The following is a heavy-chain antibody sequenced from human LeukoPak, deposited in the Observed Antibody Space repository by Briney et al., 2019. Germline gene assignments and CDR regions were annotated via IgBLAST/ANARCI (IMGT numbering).Heavy chain of an antibody. Sequence: ASVKVSCKASGYTFTGYYMHWVRQAPGQGLEWMGRINPNSGGTNYAQKFQGRVTITADESTSTAYMELSSLRSEDTAVYYCARDRHDILTGPTSGWYFDYWGQGTLVTVSS. D-gene: IGHD3-9*01. V-gene: IGHV1-2*06. CDR3: ARDRHDILTGPTSGWYFDY. CDR1: GYTFTGYY. J-gene: IGHJ4*02. CDR2: INPNSGGT.